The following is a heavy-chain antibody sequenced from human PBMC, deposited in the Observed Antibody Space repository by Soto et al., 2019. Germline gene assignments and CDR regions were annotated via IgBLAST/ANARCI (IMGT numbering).Heavy chain of an antibody. D-gene: IGHD1-26*01. CDR2: ISYDGSNK. CDR1: GFTFSSYA. CDR3: ARGWALGMSVWFDP. Sequence: GGSLRLSCAASGFTFSSYAMHWVRQAPGKGLEWVAVISYDGSNKYYADSVKGRFTISRDNSKNTLYLQMNSLRAEDTAVYYCARGWALGMSVWFDPWGQGTLVTVSS. V-gene: IGHV3-30-3*01. J-gene: IGHJ5*02.